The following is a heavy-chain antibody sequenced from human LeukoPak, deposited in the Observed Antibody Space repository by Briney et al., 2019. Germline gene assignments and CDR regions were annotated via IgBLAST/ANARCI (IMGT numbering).Heavy chain of an antibody. J-gene: IGHJ4*02. Sequence: ASVKVSCKASGYIFITSAMNWVRQAPGQGLEWMGWISAYNGNTNYAQKFQGRVTMTTGTSTSTAYMELRSLRSDDTAVYYCARGGPVVPATLDDSWGQGTLVTVSS. CDR1: GYIFITSA. CDR2: ISAYNGNT. CDR3: ARGGPVVPATLDDS. V-gene: IGHV1-18*01. D-gene: IGHD2-15*01.